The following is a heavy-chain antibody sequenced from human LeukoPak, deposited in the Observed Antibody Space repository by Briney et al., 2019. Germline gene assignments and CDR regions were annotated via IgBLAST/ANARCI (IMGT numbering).Heavy chain of an antibody. J-gene: IGHJ5*02. Sequence: GGSLRLSCAASGFTFSDYYMSWIRQAPGKGLEWVSYISIRGNTTYYADSVKGRFTISRDNAKNSLYLQMNSLRAEDTAVYYCARVGREYDFWSGYRAANWFDPWGQGTLVTVSS. V-gene: IGHV3-11*01. CDR2: ISIRGNTT. CDR3: ARVGREYDFWSGYRAANWFDP. D-gene: IGHD3-3*01. CDR1: GFTFSDYY.